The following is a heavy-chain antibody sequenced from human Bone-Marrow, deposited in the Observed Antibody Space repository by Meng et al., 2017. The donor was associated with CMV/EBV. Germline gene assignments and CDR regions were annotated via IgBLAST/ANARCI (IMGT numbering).Heavy chain of an antibody. V-gene: IGHV3-23*01. CDR3: AKLDFWSGYYRDYYYYGKDF. CDR1: GFTFSSYS. J-gene: IGHJ6*02. Sequence: GGSLRLSCAASGFTFSSYSMNWVRQAPGKGLEWVSARSGSGGSTYYADSVKGRFNISRDNSKNTLYLQMNSLRAEDKAVYYCAKLDFWSGYYRDYYYYGKDFWGQGTTVTVSS. D-gene: IGHD3-3*01. CDR2: RSGSGGST.